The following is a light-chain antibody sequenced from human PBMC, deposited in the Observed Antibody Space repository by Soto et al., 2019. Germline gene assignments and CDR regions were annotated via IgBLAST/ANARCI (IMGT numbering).Light chain of an antibody. J-gene: IGKJ1*01. CDR2: YMS. CDR3: HQRQSWPRT. V-gene: IGKV3-11*01. CDR1: QYVGSR. Sequence: EIVLTQSPATLSSSPGETATLXXRASQYVGSRLAWYQHKPGQAPRLXIYYMSKRATGIPARFSGSGSGTDFTLTISSLAPDDFAIYYCHQRQSWPRTFGQGTKVDIK.